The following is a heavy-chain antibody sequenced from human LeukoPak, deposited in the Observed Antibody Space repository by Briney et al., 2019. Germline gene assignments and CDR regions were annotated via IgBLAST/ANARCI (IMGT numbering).Heavy chain of an antibody. V-gene: IGHV4-30-4*01. CDR1: GGSISSGDYY. CDR2: IYYSGST. CDR3: ARERFGELLIDY. D-gene: IGHD3-10*01. Sequence: PSETLSLTCTVSGGSISSGDYYWSWIRQPPGKGLEWIGYIYYSGSTYYSPSLKSRVTISADTSKNQFSLKLSSVTAADTAVYYCARERFGELLIDYWGQGTLVTVSS. J-gene: IGHJ4*02.